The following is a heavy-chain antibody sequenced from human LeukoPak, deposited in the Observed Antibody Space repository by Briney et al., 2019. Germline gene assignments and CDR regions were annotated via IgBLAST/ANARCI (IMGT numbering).Heavy chain of an antibody. CDR3: ASRRYDSSYFDY. D-gene: IGHD3-22*01. CDR1: GGTFSSYA. J-gene: IGHJ4*02. V-gene: IGHV1-69*01. Sequence: SVKVSCKASGGTFSSYAISWVRQAPGQGLEWMGGIIPIFGTANYAQKFQGRVTITADESTSTAYMELSSLRSEDTAVYYCASRRYDSSYFDYWGQGTLDTVSS. CDR2: IIPIFGTA.